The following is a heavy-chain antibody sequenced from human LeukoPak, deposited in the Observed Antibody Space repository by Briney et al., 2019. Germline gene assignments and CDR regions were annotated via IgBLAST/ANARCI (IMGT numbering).Heavy chain of an antibody. V-gene: IGHV4-59*08. Sequence: PSQTLSLTRTVSGGSISGYFWSWIRQPPGKGLELIGYLYYSGSTNYNPSLKSRVTVSVDTSKDQFSLRLSSVTAADTAVYYCARLLAVAGGDAFDIWGQGKMVTVSS. CDR3: ARLLAVAGGDAFDI. J-gene: IGHJ3*02. D-gene: IGHD6-19*01. CDR1: GGSISGYF. CDR2: LYYSGST.